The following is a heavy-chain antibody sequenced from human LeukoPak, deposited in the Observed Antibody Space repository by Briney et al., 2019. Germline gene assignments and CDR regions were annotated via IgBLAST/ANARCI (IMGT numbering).Heavy chain of an antibody. V-gene: IGHV3-30-3*01. CDR2: ISFDGSNK. CDR3: AREGVYCSSSSCTEGFDY. D-gene: IGHD2-2*01. CDR1: GFTFSRYA. Sequence: GRSLRLSCAASGFTFSRYAMYWVRQAPGKGLEWVAVISFDGSNKYYADSVKGRFTISRDNSKNTLYVQMNSLRAEDTAVYYCAREGVYCSSSSCTEGFDYWGQGTLVTVSS. J-gene: IGHJ4*02.